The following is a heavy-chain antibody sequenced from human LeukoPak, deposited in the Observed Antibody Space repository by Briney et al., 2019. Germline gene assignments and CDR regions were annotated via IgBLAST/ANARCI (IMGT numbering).Heavy chain of an antibody. D-gene: IGHD3-22*01. CDR3: ATDSSGYRSFDY. V-gene: IGHV3-48*01. J-gene: IGHJ4*02. CDR2: ISGSSSTI. CDR1: GFTFSSNN. Sequence: PGGSLRLSCAASGFTFSSNNMNCVREAPGGGVEWVSYISGSSSTIYYADSVRGRFTISRDNAKNSLYLEMNSLRAEDTAVYYCATDSSGYRSFDYWGQGTLVTVSS.